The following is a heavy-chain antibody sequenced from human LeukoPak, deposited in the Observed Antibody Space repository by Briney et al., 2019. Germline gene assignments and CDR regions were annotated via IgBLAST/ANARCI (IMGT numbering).Heavy chain of an antibody. CDR1: GGSISSSSYY. CDR3: ARAVPPDYYYYMDV. V-gene: IGHV4-39*01. J-gene: IGHJ6*03. Sequence: SETLSLTCTVSGGSISSSSYYWGWIRQPPGKGLEWIGSIYYSGSTYYNPSLKSRVTISVDTSKNQSSLKLSSVTAADTAVYYCARAVPPDYYYYMDVWGKGTTVTVSS. CDR2: IYYSGST.